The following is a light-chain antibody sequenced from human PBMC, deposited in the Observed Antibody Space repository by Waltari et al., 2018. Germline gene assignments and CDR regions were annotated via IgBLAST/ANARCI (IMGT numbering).Light chain of an antibody. V-gene: IGKV1-33*01. J-gene: IGKJ3*01. CDR1: QDISNY. CDR3: QRYDNLPIFA. Sequence: DIQMTQSPSSLSAYVGDRVTITCQPSQDISNYLNWYQQKPGKAPKLLIFDASNLETGVPSRFSGSRSVTHFTLTISSLQPEDAATYYCQRYDNLPIFAFGPGTKVEI. CDR2: DAS.